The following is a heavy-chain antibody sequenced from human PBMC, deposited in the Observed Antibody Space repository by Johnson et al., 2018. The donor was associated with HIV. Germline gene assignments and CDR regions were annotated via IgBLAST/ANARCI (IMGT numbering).Heavy chain of an antibody. CDR3: ARGGYYYDSYDAFDI. Sequence: QVQLVASGGGVVQPGRSLRLSCAASGFTLSSYAMHWVRQAPGKGLEWVAVISYDGSNKYYADSVKGRFTISRDNSKNTLYLQMNSLRAEDTAVYYCARGGYYYDSYDAFDIWGQGTMVTVSS. V-gene: IGHV3-30*04. CDR2: ISYDGSNK. CDR1: GFTLSSYA. J-gene: IGHJ3*02. D-gene: IGHD3-22*01.